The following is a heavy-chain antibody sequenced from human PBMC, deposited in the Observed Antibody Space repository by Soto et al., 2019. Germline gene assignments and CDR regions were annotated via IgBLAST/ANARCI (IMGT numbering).Heavy chain of an antibody. CDR2: IIPILSIA. CDR3: SRLAVTAGGEYFQH. J-gene: IGHJ1*01. CDR1: GDTFGSYT. V-gene: IGHV1-69*02. D-gene: IGHD2-21*02. Sequence: SVKVSCKASGDTFGSYTINWVRQAPGQGLEWMGRIIPILSIANYAQKFQGRVTITADIATSTAYMEVSSVRSEDTAMYYCSRLAVTAGGEYFQHWRQGPLVTVS.